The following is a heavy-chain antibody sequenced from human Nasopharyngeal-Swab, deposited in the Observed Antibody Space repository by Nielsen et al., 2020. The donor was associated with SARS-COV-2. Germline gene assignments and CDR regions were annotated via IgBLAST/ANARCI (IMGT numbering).Heavy chain of an antibody. Sequence: SRQAPGKGLEWVGSIYYSGSTYYNPSLKSRVTISVDTSKNQFSLKLSSVTAADTAVYYCASQGSGSYYLLYYYYGMDVWGQGTTVTVSS. CDR2: IYYSGST. D-gene: IGHD1-26*01. V-gene: IGHV4-39*01. J-gene: IGHJ6*02. CDR3: ASQGSGSYYLLYYYYGMDV.